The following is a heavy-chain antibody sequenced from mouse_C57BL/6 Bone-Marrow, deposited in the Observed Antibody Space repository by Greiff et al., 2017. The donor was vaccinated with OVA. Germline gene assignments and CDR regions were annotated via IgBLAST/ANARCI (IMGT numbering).Heavy chain of an antibody. D-gene: IGHD4-1*02. V-gene: IGHV1-55*01. Sequence: QVQLQQPGAELVKPGASVKMSCKASGYTFTSYWITWVKQRPGQGLEWIGDIYPGSGSTNYNEKFKSKATLTVDTSSSTAYMQLSSLTSEDSAVYYCARWPTVTGAMDYWGQGTSVTVSS. CDR1: GYTFTSYW. J-gene: IGHJ4*01. CDR2: IYPGSGST. CDR3: ARWPTVTGAMDY.